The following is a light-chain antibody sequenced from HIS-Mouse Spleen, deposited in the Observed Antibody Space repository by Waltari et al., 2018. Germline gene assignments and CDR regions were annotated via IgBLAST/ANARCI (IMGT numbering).Light chain of an antibody. Sequence: QSALTQPPSASGSPGQSVTISCTGTRSDVGGYNSVSWYQQHPGNAPKLMIYDVSKRPSGVPDRFSGSKSGNTASLTISGLQAEDEADYYCCSYAGSYTWVFGGGTKLTVL. CDR1: RSDVGGYNS. J-gene: IGLJ3*02. V-gene: IGLV2-11*01. CDR2: DVS. CDR3: CSYAGSYTWV.